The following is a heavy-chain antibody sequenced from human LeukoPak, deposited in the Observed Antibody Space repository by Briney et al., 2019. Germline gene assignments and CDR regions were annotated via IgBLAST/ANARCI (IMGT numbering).Heavy chain of an antibody. CDR3: ASSGWISRGYDSSGYEYFDY. D-gene: IGHD3-22*01. CDR2: SSAYNGNT. Sequence: GASVKVSCKASGYTVTSYGISWVRQSPGQGLEWMGWSSAYNGNTNYAQKLQGRGTMTTDTATSTGYTELRSLRSDDTAVYYCASSGWISRGYDSSGYEYFDYWGQGTLVTVCS. CDR1: GYTVTSYG. V-gene: IGHV1-18*01. J-gene: IGHJ4*02.